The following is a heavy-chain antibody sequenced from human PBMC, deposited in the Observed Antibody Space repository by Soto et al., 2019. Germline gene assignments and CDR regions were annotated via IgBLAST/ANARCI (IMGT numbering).Heavy chain of an antibody. Sequence: QVPLVQSGAEVKKPGSSVKVSCKASGGTFSSYAISWVRQAPGQGLEWMGGIIPIFGTANYAQKFQGRVTITADESTSTAYMELSSLRSEDTAVYYCARDEVCISTSCDMVYYYYGMDVWGQGTTVTVSS. J-gene: IGHJ6*02. CDR3: ARDEVCISTSCDMVYYYYGMDV. D-gene: IGHD2-2*01. V-gene: IGHV1-69*12. CDR1: GGTFSSYA. CDR2: IIPIFGTA.